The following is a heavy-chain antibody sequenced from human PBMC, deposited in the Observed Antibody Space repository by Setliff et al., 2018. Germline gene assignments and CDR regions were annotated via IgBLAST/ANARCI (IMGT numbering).Heavy chain of an antibody. CDR2: ISNDGRRT. CDR3: VRWVDGKADY. CDR1: GLTFSAYA. V-gene: IGHV3-64*02. Sequence: GGSLRLSCAASGLTFSAYALHWVRQAPVRGLEYVSAISNDGRRTYYTDSVKGRFTISRDNSKNTLYLQMGSLRPEDMAVYYCVRWVDGKADYWGQGTLVTVSS. J-gene: IGHJ4*02.